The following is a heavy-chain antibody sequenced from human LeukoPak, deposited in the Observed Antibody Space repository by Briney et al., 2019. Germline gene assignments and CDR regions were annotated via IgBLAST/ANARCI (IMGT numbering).Heavy chain of an antibody. Sequence: ASVKVSCKVSGYTLTELSMHWVRQPPGKGLEWMGGFDPEDGETIYAQKFQGRVTMTEDTSTDTDYMELSSLRSEDTAVYYCATTDMGYYYDSSGYYYFDYWGQGTLVTVSS. V-gene: IGHV1-24*01. CDR1: GYTLTELS. J-gene: IGHJ4*02. CDR2: FDPEDGET. D-gene: IGHD3-22*01. CDR3: ATTDMGYYYDSSGYYYFDY.